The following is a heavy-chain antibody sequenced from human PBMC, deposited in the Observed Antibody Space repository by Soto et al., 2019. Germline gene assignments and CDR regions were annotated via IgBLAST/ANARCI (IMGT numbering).Heavy chain of an antibody. D-gene: IGHD3-10*01. CDR2: IYYSGST. J-gene: IGHJ4*02. CDR3: ARVVRMGFGEPNYFDY. CDR1: GGSISSYY. Sequence: QVQLQESGPGLVKPSETLSLTCTVSGGSISSYYWSWIRQPPGKGLEWIGYIYYSGSTNYNPSLKSRVTISVDTSKNQFSLKLSSVTAADTAVYYCARVVRMGFGEPNYFDYWGQGTLVTVSS. V-gene: IGHV4-59*01.